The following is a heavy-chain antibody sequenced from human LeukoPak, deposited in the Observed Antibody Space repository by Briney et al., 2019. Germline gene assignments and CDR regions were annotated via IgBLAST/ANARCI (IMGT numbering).Heavy chain of an antibody. CDR2: IYYRGNT. CDR1: GGSSSSSTYY. CDR3: ARPPVAAPTSYFDY. V-gene: IGHV4-39*01. Sequence: KPSETPSLTCTVSGGSSSSSTYYLGWIRQPPGKGLEWVGTIYYRGNTYYNPSLKSRITISVDTSKNQFSLNLNSVTAADTAVYYCARPPVAAPTSYFDYWGQGILVTVSS. D-gene: IGHD6-25*01. J-gene: IGHJ4*02.